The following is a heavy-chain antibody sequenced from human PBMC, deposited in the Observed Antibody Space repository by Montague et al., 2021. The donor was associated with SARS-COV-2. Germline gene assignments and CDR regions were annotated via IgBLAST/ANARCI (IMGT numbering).Heavy chain of an antibody. CDR1: GGSISSSSYH. J-gene: IGHJ4*02. D-gene: IGHD4-23*01. CDR2: IYYSGXT. CDR3: ARLRYYGGNSGFQGLVDY. V-gene: IGHV4-39*01. Sequence: SETLSLTCIVSGGSISSSSYHWGWIRQPPGEGLEWIGTIYYSGXTXYXXXXKXRVTISVDTSKNQFSLKLSSVTAADTAVYYCARLRYYGGNSGFQGLVDYWGQGALVTVSS.